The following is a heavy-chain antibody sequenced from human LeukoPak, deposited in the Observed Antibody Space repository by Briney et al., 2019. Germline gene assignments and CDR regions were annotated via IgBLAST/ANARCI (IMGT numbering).Heavy chain of an antibody. D-gene: IGHD2-15*01. J-gene: IGHJ4*02. CDR1: GFTFRSYA. CDR3: AKRSCSRGPCNFDY. Sequence: PGGSLRLSCAASGFTFRSYAMSWVRQAPGKGLEWVSAISDSGGATNYADSVKGRLTISRDNSKNTLFLQINSLRAEDTAVYYCAKRSCSRGPCNFDYWGQGTLVTVSS. V-gene: IGHV3-23*01. CDR2: ISDSGGAT.